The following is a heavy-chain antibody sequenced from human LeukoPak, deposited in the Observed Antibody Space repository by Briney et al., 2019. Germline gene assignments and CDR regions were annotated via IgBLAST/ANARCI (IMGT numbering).Heavy chain of an antibody. Sequence: SETLSLTCAVYGGSFSGYDWSWIRQPPGKGLEWIGEINHSGSTNYNPSLKSRVTISVDTSKNQFSLKLSSVTAADTAVYYCARTPYYYGSGGLDYWGQGTLVTVSS. V-gene: IGHV4-34*01. CDR3: ARTPYYYGSGGLDY. D-gene: IGHD3-10*01. CDR1: GGSFSGYD. CDR2: INHSGST. J-gene: IGHJ4*02.